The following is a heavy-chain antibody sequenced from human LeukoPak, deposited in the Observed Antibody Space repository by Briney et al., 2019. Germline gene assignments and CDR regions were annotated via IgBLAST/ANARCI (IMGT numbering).Heavy chain of an antibody. D-gene: IGHD3-22*01. CDR1: GGSFSGYY. Sequence: SETLSLTCAVYGGSFSGYYWSWIRQPPGKGLEWIGEINDSGRTSCSPSLKSRVSISVDTSKNQFSLKLSSVTAADTAVYYCARVIDYDISGYYLGYWGQGNRVTVSS. CDR2: INDSGRT. J-gene: IGHJ4*02. V-gene: IGHV4-34*01. CDR3: ARVIDYDISGYYLGY.